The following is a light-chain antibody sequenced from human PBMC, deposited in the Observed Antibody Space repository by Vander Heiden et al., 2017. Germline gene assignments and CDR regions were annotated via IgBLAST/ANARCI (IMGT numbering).Light chain of an antibody. CDR2: STN. CDR1: SASVSTTNY. CDR3: ALYLGSGVSV. Sequence: QTVVTQETSFSVSPGGTVTLTCALSSASVSTTNYPSWYQQIPGQAPRTLIYSTNVRSSGVPDRFAGSIVGNKAALTITGAQADDESDYYCALYLGSGVSVFGGGTRVTVL. V-gene: IGLV8-61*01. J-gene: IGLJ3*02.